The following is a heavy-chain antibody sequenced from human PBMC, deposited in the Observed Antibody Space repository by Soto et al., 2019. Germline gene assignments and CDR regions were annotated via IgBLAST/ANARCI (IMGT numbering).Heavy chain of an antibody. CDR1: GFTFSIYS. CDR2: ISSSSSTI. CDR3: ARESAALNWFDP. V-gene: IGHV3-48*02. Sequence: GGSLRLSCAASGFTFSIYSMNWFRQAPGKGLEWVSYISSSSSTIYYADSVKGRFTISRDNAKNSLYLQMNSLRDEDTAVYYCARESAALNWFDPWGQGTLVTVSS. D-gene: IGHD2-2*01. J-gene: IGHJ5*02.